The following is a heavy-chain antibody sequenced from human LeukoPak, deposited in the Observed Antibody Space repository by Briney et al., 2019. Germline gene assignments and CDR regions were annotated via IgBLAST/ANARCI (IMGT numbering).Heavy chain of an antibody. CDR3: ARGQGPDRGYSYGITRFNWFDP. J-gene: IGHJ5*02. Sequence: SETLSLTCAVYGGSFSGYYWSWIRQPPGKGLEWIGEINHSGSTNYNPSLKSRVTISVDTSKNQFSLKLSSVTAADTAVYYCARGQGPDRGYSYGITRFNWFDPWGQGTLVTVSS. CDR1: GGSFSGYY. CDR2: INHSGST. V-gene: IGHV4-34*01. D-gene: IGHD5-18*01.